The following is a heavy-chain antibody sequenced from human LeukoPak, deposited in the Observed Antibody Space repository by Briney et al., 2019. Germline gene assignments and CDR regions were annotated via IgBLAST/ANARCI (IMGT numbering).Heavy chain of an antibody. V-gene: IGHV1-8*01. CDR2: MDPDTGNT. CDR1: GYTFTAYD. D-gene: IGHD3-10*01. Sequence: ASVKVSCKASGYTFTAYDVNWVRQAPGKGLEWVAWMDPDTGNTAYAESFQGRVTVTTDTSTSTVYMELSSLRSEDTAVYYCAGNYYGSGSYYSEDRYWGQGTLVTVSS. CDR3: AGNYYGSGSYYSEDRY. J-gene: IGHJ4*02.